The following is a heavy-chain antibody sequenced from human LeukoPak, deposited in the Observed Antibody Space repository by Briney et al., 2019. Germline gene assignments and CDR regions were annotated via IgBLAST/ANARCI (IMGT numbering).Heavy chain of an antibody. J-gene: IGHJ4*02. D-gene: IGHD6-19*01. Sequence: SGPTLVNPTQTLTLTCTFSGFSLSTSGMCVGWIRQPPGKALEWLARIDWDDDKYYSTSLKTRLTISKDTSKNQVVLTMTNMDPVDTATYYCARIFSSGWYFDYWGQGTLVAVSS. CDR2: IDWDDDK. CDR1: GFSLSTSGMC. V-gene: IGHV2-70*11. CDR3: ARIFSSGWYFDY.